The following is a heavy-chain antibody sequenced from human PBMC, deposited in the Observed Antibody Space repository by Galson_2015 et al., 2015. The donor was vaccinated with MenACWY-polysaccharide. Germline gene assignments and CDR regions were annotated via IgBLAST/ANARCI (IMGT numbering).Heavy chain of an antibody. Sequence: SLRLSCAASGFSFSVYRMSWVRQAPGKGLEWVSSISSGSSYIYYADSVKGRFTISRDNAKNSLYLQMNSLRAEDTAVYYCARDSGSPFYYFDYWGQGTLVTVSS. CDR2: ISSGSSYI. D-gene: IGHD1-26*01. V-gene: IGHV3-21*01. J-gene: IGHJ4*02. CDR3: ARDSGSPFYYFDY. CDR1: GFSFSVYR.